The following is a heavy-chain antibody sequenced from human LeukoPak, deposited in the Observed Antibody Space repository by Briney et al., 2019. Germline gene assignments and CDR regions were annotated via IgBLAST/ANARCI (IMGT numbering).Heavy chain of an antibody. CDR3: ARGQGGYSYGYAFWFDP. CDR1: GGSISSGGYS. V-gene: IGHV4-30-2*01. J-gene: IGHJ5*02. D-gene: IGHD5-18*01. CDR2: IYHSGST. Sequence: SETLSLTCAVSGGSISSGGYSWSWIRQPPGKGLEWIGYIYHSGSTYYNPSLKSRVTISVDRSKNQFSLKLSPVTAADTAVYYCARGQGGYSYGYAFWFDPWGQGTLVTVSS.